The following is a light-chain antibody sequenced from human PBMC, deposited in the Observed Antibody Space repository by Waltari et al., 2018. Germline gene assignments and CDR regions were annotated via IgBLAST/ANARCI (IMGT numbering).Light chain of an antibody. Sequence: QSALTQPASVSGSPGQSITISCTGTSSDVGSYNFVTWYQQHPGKAPKLMIYEASKRPSGGSNRFSGSKSGNTASRTISGLQAEDEADYYCCSYTTSDTFVFGGGTKLTVL. CDR3: CSYTTSDTFV. CDR1: SSDVGSYNF. V-gene: IGLV2-23*02. J-gene: IGLJ2*01. CDR2: EAS.